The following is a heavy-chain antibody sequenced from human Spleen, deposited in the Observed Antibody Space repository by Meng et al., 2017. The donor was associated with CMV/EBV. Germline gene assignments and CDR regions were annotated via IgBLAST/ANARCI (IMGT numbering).Heavy chain of an antibody. CDR1: GIIFNTHG. V-gene: IGHV3-33*01. Sequence: SGIIFNTHGIHWLRQAPGKGLEWVAFMWLDGTERYNEKIVKGRFTGSRDKSKNTVFLQLSSLRVEDTAVYYCVGHEGGPREGVRLVWGQGTLVTVSS. CDR2: MWLDGTER. CDR3: VGHEGGPREGVRLV. D-gene: IGHD3-10*01. J-gene: IGHJ4*02.